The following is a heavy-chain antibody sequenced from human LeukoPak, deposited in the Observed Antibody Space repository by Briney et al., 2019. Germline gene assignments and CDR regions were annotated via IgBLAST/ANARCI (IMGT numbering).Heavy chain of an antibody. CDR3: ITEGRRNKQLVLVY. J-gene: IGHJ4*02. CDR2: IKSKTDGGTT. V-gene: IGHV3-15*01. CDR1: GFTFSNAW. Sequence: GGSLRLSCAASGFTFSNAWMSWVRQAPGKGLEWVGRIKSKTDGGTTDYAAPVKGRFTISRDDSKNALYLQMNSLKTEDTAVYYCITEGRRNKQLVLVYWGQGTLVTVSS. D-gene: IGHD6-6*01.